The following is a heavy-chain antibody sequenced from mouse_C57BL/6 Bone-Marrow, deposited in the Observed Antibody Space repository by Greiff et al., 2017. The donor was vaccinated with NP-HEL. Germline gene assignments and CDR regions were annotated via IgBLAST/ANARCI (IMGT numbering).Heavy chain of an antibody. V-gene: IGHV2-5*01. CDR2: IWRGGST. J-gene: IGHJ4*01. Sequence: QVQLQQSGPGLVQPSQSLSITCTVSGFSLTSYGVHWVRQSPGKGLEWLGVIWRGGSTDYNVAFMSRLSITKDNSKSQVFFKMNSLQADDTAIYYCAKKSTVVATDYAMDYWGQGTSVTVSS. CDR3: AKKSTVVATDYAMDY. CDR1: GFSLTSYG. D-gene: IGHD1-1*01.